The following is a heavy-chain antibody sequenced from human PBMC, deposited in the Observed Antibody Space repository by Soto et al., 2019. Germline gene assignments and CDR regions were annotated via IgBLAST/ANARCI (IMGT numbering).Heavy chain of an antibody. CDR2: INSDGSST. Sequence: GGSLRLSCAASGFTFISYWMHWVRQAPGKGLVWVSRINSDGSSTSYADSVKGRFTISRDNAKNTLYLQMNSLRAEDTAVYYCVRVRITFFGPLFPPDYWGQGTLVTASS. V-gene: IGHV3-74*01. D-gene: IGHD3-3*01. CDR1: GFTFISYW. CDR3: VRVRITFFGPLFPPDY. J-gene: IGHJ4*02.